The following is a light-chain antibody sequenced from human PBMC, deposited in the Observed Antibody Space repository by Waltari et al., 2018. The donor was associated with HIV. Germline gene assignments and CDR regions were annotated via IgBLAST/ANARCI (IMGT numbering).Light chain of an antibody. J-gene: IGKJ2*01. CDR2: QAS. CDR3: QHYGRPPMSP. CDR1: QSISSDF. V-gene: IGKV3-20*01. Sequence: EVVLTQSTGILSLSQGARATLSCRTSQSISSDFLAWYQWKPGQAPRLLMYQASNRASDVPDRFSGSGSGTDFPLTIRRLEPEDFAVYFCQHYGRPPMSPFGQGTKLEIK.